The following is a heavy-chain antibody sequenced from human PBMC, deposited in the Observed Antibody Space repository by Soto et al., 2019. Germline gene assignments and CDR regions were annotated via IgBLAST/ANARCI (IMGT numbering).Heavy chain of an antibody. J-gene: IGHJ5*02. D-gene: IGHD6-19*01. CDR2: INAGNGNT. Sequence: QFQLVQSGAEETKPGASVKVSCKASGYTFTSYTIHWVRQAHGQRLEWMGWINAGNGNTKYSQKFQGRVTITRDTSESTDYMELSSLRSEDTAVYYCASGPHQWLVVWFDPWGPGTLVNV. CDR1: GYTFTSYT. V-gene: IGHV1-3*05. CDR3: ASGPHQWLVVWFDP.